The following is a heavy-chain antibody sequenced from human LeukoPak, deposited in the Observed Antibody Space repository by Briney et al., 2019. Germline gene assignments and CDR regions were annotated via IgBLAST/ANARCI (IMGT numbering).Heavy chain of an antibody. D-gene: IGHD5-12*01. CDR2: ISGSGDHT. J-gene: IGHJ3*02. CDR3: VKPPEWLRLRADVFET. V-gene: IGHV3-23*01. Sequence: GGSLKLSSSASGFSFSTYGMSWVRPSPGKGLEWVSGISGSGDHTYHGDSVRGRFTISRDNSNNTLYLEMKSLIVEDTALYYCVKPPEWLRLRADVFETWGQGTMVTVSS. CDR1: GFSFSTYG.